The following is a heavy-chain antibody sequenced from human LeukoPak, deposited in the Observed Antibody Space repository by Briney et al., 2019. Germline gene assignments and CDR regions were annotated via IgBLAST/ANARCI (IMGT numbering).Heavy chain of an antibody. V-gene: IGHV3-49*04. CDR3: AKDKDRGGYSYGYLDY. D-gene: IGHD5-18*01. J-gene: IGHJ4*02. CDR2: IRSKAYGGTT. Sequence: ALRLSCTASGFTFGDYAMSWVRQAPGKGLEWVGFIRSKAYGGTTEYAASVKGRFTISRDDSKSIAYLQMNSLKTEDTAVYYCAKDKDRGGYSYGYLDYWGQGTLVTVSS. CDR1: GFTFGDYA.